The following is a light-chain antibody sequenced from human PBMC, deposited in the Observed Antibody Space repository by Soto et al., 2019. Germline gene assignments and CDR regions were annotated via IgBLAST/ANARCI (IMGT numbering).Light chain of an antibody. CDR2: GAS. CDR3: QQYNNWPASLT. CDR1: QSVRSN. Sequence: EIVMTQSPATLSVSPGERATLSCRASQSVRSNLAWYQQKPGQAPRLLIYGASTRATGIPARFSGSGSGTEFTLTISSLQSEDFAVYYCQQYNNWPASLTFGGGTRVEIK. J-gene: IGKJ4*01. V-gene: IGKV3-15*01.